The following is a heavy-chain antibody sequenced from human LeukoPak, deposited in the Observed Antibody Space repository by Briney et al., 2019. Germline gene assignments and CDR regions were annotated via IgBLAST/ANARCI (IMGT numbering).Heavy chain of an antibody. V-gene: IGHV3-64*02. Sequence: GGSLRLSCAASGFSFSTTTMHWVRQAPGKGLEYVSAISSDGVITYYADSVKGRFTISRDNSKNTMYLQMGSLRGEDMAVYFCARDEFGDYIFYYWGQGTQVTVSS. CDR2: ISSDGVIT. D-gene: IGHD3-10*01. CDR1: GFSFSTTT. CDR3: ARDEFGDYIFYY. J-gene: IGHJ4*02.